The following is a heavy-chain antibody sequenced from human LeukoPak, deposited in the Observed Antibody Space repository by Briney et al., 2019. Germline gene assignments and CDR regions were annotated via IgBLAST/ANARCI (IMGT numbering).Heavy chain of an antibody. J-gene: IGHJ4*02. V-gene: IGHV1-69*04. D-gene: IGHD5-12*01. Sequence: SVKVSCKASGGTFSSYAICWVRQAPGQGLEWMGRIIPILGIANYAQKFQGRVTITADKSTSTAYMELSSLRSEDTAVYYCARDPGYSGILFDYWGQGTLVTVSS. CDR1: GGTFSSYA. CDR3: ARDPGYSGILFDY. CDR2: IIPILGIA.